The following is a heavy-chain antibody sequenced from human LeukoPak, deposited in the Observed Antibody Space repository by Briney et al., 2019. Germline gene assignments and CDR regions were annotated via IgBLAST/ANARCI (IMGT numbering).Heavy chain of an antibody. V-gene: IGHV1-46*01. D-gene: IGHD3-9*01. J-gene: IGHJ6*02. Sequence: GASVKVSCKASGYTFTSYYMHWVRQAPGQGLEWMGIINPSGGSTSYAQKFQGRVTMTRDTSTSTVYMELSSLRSEDTAVYYCARGPRYFDWLDIYYYYGMDVWGQGTTVTVSS. CDR1: GYTFTSYY. CDR2: INPSGGST. CDR3: ARGPRYFDWLDIYYYYGMDV.